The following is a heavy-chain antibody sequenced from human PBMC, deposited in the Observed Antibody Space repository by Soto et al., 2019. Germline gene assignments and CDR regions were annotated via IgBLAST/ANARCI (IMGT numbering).Heavy chain of an antibody. V-gene: IGHV3-23*01. J-gene: IGHJ4*02. CDR3: ANSQYLLLDIFAF. CDR2: ISDNGVST. Sequence: GGSLRLSCAASGFTFSSYAMGWVRQASGKGLEWISTISDNGVSTYYADSVKGRFTISRDNSKNTLYLQMNSLRIEDTAVYYCANSQYLLLDIFAFWGQGALVTVSS. D-gene: IGHD2-21*02. CDR1: GFTFSSYA.